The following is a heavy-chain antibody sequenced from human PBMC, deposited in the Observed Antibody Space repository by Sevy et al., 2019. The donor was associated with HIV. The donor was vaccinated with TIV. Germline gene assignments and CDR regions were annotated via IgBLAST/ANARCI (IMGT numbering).Heavy chain of an antibody. D-gene: IGHD6-13*01. CDR1: GFTFSDAW. CDR2: IKSKSDGGTV. Sequence: GGSLRLSCAASGFTFSDAWMGWVRQAAGKGLECVGRIKSKSDGGTVEHAAPVKGRFTISRDDSKDPLYLQMNSLKTEDTAVYFCITYPRITTTGTGGFDPWGQGTLVTVSS. V-gene: IGHV3-15*01. CDR3: ITYPRITTTGTGGFDP. J-gene: IGHJ5*02.